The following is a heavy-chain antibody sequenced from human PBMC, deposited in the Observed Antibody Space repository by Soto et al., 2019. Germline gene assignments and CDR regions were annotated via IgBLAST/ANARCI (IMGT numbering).Heavy chain of an antibody. CDR1: GFTFSNYG. CDR2: IWYDRSNQ. V-gene: IGHV3-33*01. D-gene: IGHD1-26*01. J-gene: IGHJ6*02. CDR3: AGVGRRIEPYYPGMGV. Sequence: QAHLVESWGGVVQPGRSLRLSCAASGFTFSNYGMHWVRQVAGKGLEWVAVIWYDRSNQYYADSVKGRFTISRDNFRYTLYLQMNSLRFEGTAVYFCAGVGRRIEPYYPGMGVWGQGTTVTVSS.